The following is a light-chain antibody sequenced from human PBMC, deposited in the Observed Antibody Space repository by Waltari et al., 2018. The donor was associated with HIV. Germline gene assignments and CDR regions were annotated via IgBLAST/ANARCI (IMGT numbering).Light chain of an antibody. CDR1: QSLTAH. V-gene: IGKV3-15*01. J-gene: IGKJ2*01. CDR2: GAS. Sequence: TLLTQSPATLSVSPGERVTLSCRASQSLTAHLAWYQQRPGQAPRLLIYGASSRATDIPARFSGSGSGTDYTLTISTVQSEDSAVYYCQQNIHWPPYTFGQGTKL. CDR3: QQNIHWPPYT.